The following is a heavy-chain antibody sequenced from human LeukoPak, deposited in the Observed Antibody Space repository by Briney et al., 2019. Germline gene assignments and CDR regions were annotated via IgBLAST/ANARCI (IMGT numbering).Heavy chain of an antibody. Sequence: PSETLSLTCNVSGVSVSSGSYYWTWIRQPPGKGLEWIGYIYYSGSTHYNPSLKSRVTISVDKSKNQFSLKLSSVTARDTAVYYCAVYVIRSYNLDYWGQGTLVTVCS. CDR2: IYYSGST. J-gene: IGHJ4*02. D-gene: IGHD1-26*01. V-gene: IGHV4-61*01. CDR1: GVSVSSGSYY. CDR3: AVYVIRSYNLDY.